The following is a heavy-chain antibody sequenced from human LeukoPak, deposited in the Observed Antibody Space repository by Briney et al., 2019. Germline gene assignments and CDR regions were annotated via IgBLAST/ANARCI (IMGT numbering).Heavy chain of an antibody. CDR1: GYTFTRYY. V-gene: IGHV1-46*01. CDR3: AREGPRFGELLSRYFDY. CDR2: INPSGGNT. J-gene: IGHJ4*02. Sequence: ASVKVSCKASGYTFTRYYMHWMRQAPGQGLEWMGIINPSGGNTNYAQKFQGRVTMTRDMSTSTAYMELSSLRSEDTAVYYCAREGPRFGELLSRYFDYWGQGTLVTVSS. D-gene: IGHD3-10*01.